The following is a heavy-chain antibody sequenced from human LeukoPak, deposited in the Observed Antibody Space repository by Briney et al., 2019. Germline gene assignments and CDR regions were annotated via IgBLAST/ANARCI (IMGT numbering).Heavy chain of an antibody. Sequence: ASVKVSCKASGYTFTSYDINWVRQATGQGLEWMGWMNPNSGNTGYAQKFQGRVTMTRNTSISTAYMELSSLRSEDTAVYYCARSYYFDSSAYYLFDYWGQGTLVTVSS. J-gene: IGHJ4*02. CDR3: ARSYYFDSSAYYLFDY. V-gene: IGHV1-8*01. CDR2: MNPNSGNT. CDR1: GYTFTSYD. D-gene: IGHD3-22*01.